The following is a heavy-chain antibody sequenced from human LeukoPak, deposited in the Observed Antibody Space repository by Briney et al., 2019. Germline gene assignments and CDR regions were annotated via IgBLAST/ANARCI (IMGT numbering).Heavy chain of an antibody. D-gene: IGHD2-21*02. CDR3: ARGPPYIVVVTAIGFFDY. CDR2: IFYSGST. CDR1: GGSISSGGYY. Sequence: SQPLSLTCTVSGGSISSGGYYWSWIRQHPGKGLEWIGYIFYSGSTYYNPPLKSRVTISVDTSKNQFSLKLSSVTAADTAVYYCARGPPYIVVVTAIGFFDYWGQGTLVTVSS. J-gene: IGHJ4*02. V-gene: IGHV4-31*03.